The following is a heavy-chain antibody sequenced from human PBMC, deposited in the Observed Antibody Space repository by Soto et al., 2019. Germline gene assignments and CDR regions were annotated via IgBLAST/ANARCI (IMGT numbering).Heavy chain of an antibody. CDR2: ISSSSSYI. J-gene: IGHJ4*02. D-gene: IGHD4-17*01. CDR3: ARDLTTVTRLGY. V-gene: IGHV3-21*01. CDR1: GFTFSSYS. Sequence: GGSLRLSCAASGFTFSSYSMNWVRQAPGKGLEWVSSISSSSSYIYYADSVKGRFTISRDNAKNSLYLQMNSLRAEDTAVYYCARDLTTVTRLGYWGQGTLVTVSS.